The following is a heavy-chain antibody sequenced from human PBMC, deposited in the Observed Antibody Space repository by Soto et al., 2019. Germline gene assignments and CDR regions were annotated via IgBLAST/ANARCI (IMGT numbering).Heavy chain of an antibody. D-gene: IGHD2-8*01. CDR2: FDPEDGET. V-gene: IGHV1-24*01. CDR3: ASNGGYCTNGVCLNYYYGMDV. Sequence: ATVKVSCKVSGYTLTELSIHWVRQAPGKGLEWMGGFDPEDGETIYAQKFQGRVTMTEDTSTDTAYMELSSLRSEDTAVYYCASNGGYCTNGVCLNYYYGMDVWGQGTTVTVS. CDR1: GYTLTELS. J-gene: IGHJ6*02.